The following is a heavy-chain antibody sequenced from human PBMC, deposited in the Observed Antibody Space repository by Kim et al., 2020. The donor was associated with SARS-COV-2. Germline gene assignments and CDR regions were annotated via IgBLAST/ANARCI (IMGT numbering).Heavy chain of an antibody. J-gene: IGHJ4*02. CDR3: ARVAYWLGGRSGFDY. D-gene: IGHD6-19*01. CDR2: ISHSGNS. CDR1: GGSFSGYY. Sequence: SETLSLTCAVYGGSFSGYYWGWIRQPPGKGLEWIGGISHSGNSNYNPSLMSRVTISVDTSKNQFSLKMDSVIAADTAVVFCARVAYWLGGRSGFDYWGQG. V-gene: IGHV4-34*01.